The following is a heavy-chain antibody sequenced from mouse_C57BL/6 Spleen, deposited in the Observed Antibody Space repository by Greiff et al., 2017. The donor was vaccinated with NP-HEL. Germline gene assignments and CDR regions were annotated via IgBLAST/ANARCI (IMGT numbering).Heavy chain of an antibody. V-gene: IGHV1-82*01. J-gene: IGHJ2*01. CDR3: AREERITTVVDY. D-gene: IGHD1-1*01. CDR2: IYPGDGDT. Sequence: QVQLKQSGPELVKPGASVKISCKASGYAFSSSWMNWVKQRPGKGLEWIGRIYPGDGDTNYNGKFKGKATLTADKSSSTAYMQLSSLTSEDSAVYFCAREERITTVVDYWGQGTTLTVSS. CDR1: GYAFSSSW.